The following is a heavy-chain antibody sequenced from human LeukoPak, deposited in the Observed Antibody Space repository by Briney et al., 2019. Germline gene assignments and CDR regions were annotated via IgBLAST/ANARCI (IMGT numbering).Heavy chain of an antibody. CDR3: AKEGRRVGAPYGY. Sequence: PGGSLRLSCAASGFTFSIYAMSWVRQAPGKGLEWVSAISGSGGTAYYADSVKGRFTISRDNSKNTLYLQMNSLRAEDTAVYYCAKEGRRVGAPYGYWGQGTLVTVSS. CDR1: GFTFSIYA. D-gene: IGHD1-26*01. V-gene: IGHV3-23*01. CDR2: ISGSGGTA. J-gene: IGHJ4*02.